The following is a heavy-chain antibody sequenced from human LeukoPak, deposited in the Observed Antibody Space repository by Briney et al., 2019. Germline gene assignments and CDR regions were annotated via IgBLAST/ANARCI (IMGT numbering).Heavy chain of an antibody. V-gene: IGHV3-23*01. Sequence: GGSLRLSCSVSGFTFTNYAMNWVRQAPGKGLEWVSAISGSGVSTYYADSVKGRFTISRDNSKSTVSLQMNSLRADDTAIYYCAKGRPSCTTSNCYGTDVWGQGTTVTVSS. CDR2: ISGSGVST. CDR1: GFTFTNYA. CDR3: AKGRPSCTTSNCYGTDV. J-gene: IGHJ6*02. D-gene: IGHD2-8*01.